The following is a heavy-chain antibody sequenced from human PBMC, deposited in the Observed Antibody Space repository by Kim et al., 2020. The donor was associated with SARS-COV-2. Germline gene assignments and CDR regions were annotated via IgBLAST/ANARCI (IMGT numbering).Heavy chain of an antibody. V-gene: IGHV4-34*01. D-gene: IGHD3-10*01. J-gene: IGHJ6*02. Sequence: SHTSRRSRVTISVDTSKNRFSLKLRSVTAADTAVYYCARGGRGYYYGMDVWGQGTTVTVSS. CDR3: ARGGRGYYYGMDV.